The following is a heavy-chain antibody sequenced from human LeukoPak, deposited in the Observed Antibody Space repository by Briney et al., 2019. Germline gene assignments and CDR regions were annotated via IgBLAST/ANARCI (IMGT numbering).Heavy chain of an antibody. J-gene: IGHJ4*02. CDR3: ARDDHYERSGDFLDY. V-gene: IGHV3-23*01. CDR1: GSTFISYA. CDR2: ISGGGGST. Sequence: QPGGSLRLSCPASGSTFISYAMTWVRQAPGKGLEWVSAISGGGGSTYYADSVKGRFTISRDNSKNTLYLQMNSLRAEDTAVYFCARDDHYERSGDFLDYWGQGTLVTVSS. D-gene: IGHD3-22*01.